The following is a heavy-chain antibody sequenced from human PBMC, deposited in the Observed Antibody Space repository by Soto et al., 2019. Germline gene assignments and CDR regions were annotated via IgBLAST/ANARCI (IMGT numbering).Heavy chain of an antibody. V-gene: IGHV3-23*01. CDR2: ISGSGSGT. CDR3: THRSPAYGHDF. J-gene: IGHJ4*02. D-gene: IGHD3-10*01. CDR1: GFTFSSYS. Sequence: PGGSLRLSCAASGFTFSSYSIYWVRQAPGKGLEWVSGISGSGSGTYYADSVKGRFTISRDTSKNHVVLTMTNVDPLDTATYYCTHRSPAYGHDFWGPGTLVTVSS.